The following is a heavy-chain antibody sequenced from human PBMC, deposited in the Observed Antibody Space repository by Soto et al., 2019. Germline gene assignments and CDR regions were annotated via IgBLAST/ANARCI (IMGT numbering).Heavy chain of an antibody. J-gene: IGHJ6*03. V-gene: IGHV1-8*01. D-gene: IGHD6-13*01. CDR1: GYTFTSYD. Sequence: ASVKVSCKASGYTFTSYDINWVRQATGQGLEWMGWMNPNSGNTGYAQKFQGRVTMTRNTSISTAYMELSSLRSEDTAVYYCARGRAAAGIMGVGYSYMSVWGKGTTVTVSS. CDR2: MNPNSGNT. CDR3: ARGRAAAGIMGVGYSYMSV.